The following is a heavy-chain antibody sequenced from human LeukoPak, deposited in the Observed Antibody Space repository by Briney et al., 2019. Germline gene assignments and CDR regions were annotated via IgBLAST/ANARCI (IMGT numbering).Heavy chain of an antibody. J-gene: IGHJ3*01. Sequence: SETLSLTCTVSGAHISNYYWTWVRQSAAQGLEWIGRLHASESTIYNPSLKSRVDMSIDTSKDQLSLTLTSVTAADSAVYYCASLSSGAAFDVWGQGTVVTVSS. CDR2: LHASEST. V-gene: IGHV4-4*07. D-gene: IGHD3-22*01. CDR1: GAHISNYY. CDR3: ASLSSGAAFDV.